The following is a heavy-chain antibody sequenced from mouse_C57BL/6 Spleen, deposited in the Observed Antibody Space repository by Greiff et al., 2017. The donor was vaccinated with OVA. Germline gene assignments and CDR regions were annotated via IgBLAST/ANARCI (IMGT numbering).Heavy chain of an antibody. V-gene: IGHV5-17*01. J-gene: IGHJ2*01. Sequence: EVQLVESGGGLVKPGGSLKLSCAASGFTFSDYGMHWVRQAPEKGLEWVAYISRGSSTIYYADTVKGRFTISRDNAKNTLFLQMTSLRSEDTAMYYCARRPGDYWGQGTTLTVSS. CDR2: ISRGSSTI. CDR1: GFTFSDYG. D-gene: IGHD4-1*01. CDR3: ARRPGDY.